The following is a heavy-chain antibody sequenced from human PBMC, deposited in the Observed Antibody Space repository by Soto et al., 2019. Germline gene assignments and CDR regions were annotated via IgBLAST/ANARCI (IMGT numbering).Heavy chain of an antibody. J-gene: IGHJ5*02. D-gene: IGHD3-10*01. Sequence: QVQLVQSGAEVKKPGSSVKVSCKASGGTFSSYAISWVRQAPGQGLEWMGGIIPIFGTANYAQKFQGRVTITADESTSTAYVELSSLRSEETAVDYCARQGSPSGSYDFVSWFDPGGQGTLVTVSS. V-gene: IGHV1-69*19. CDR2: IIPIFGTA. CDR1: GGTFSSYA. CDR3: ARQGSPSGSYDFVSWFDP.